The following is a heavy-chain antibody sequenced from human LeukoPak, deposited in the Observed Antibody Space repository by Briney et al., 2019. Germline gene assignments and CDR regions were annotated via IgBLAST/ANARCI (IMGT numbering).Heavy chain of an antibody. V-gene: IGHV4-39*02. CDR1: GGSIFISIYY. CDR2: VYYSGST. Sequence: SETLSLTCTVSGGSIFISIYYWGCIRQPPGKGLEWIGSVYYSGSTYYNPSLKSRVTMSVDTSKNQFSLKLSSVTAADTAVYFCARDEDGFGIWGQGTMVTVSS. J-gene: IGHJ3*02. CDR3: ARDEDGFGI.